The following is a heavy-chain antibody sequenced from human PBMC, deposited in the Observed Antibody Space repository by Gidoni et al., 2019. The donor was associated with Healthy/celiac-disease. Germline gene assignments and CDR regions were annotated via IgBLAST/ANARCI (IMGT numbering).Heavy chain of an antibody. CDR3: ARVLGVIQPVSPFDY. CDR2: ISSSSSYI. CDR1: GFTFSSYS. V-gene: IGHV3-21*01. J-gene: IGHJ4*02. D-gene: IGHD3-22*01. Sequence: EVQLVESGGGLVKPGGSLRLSCAASGFTFSSYSMNWVRQAPGKGLEWVSSISSSSSYIYYADSVKGRFTISRDNAKNSLYLQMNSLRAEDTAVYYCARVLGVIQPVSPFDYWGQGTLVTVSS.